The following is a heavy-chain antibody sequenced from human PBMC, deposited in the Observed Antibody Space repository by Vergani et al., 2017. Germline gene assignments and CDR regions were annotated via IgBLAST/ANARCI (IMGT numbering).Heavy chain of an antibody. CDR1: GGSIISSSYY. D-gene: IGHD1/OR15-1a*01. CDR2: IYYSGRT. Sequence: QLQLQESGPGLVKPSETLSLTCTVSGGSIISSSYYWGWIRQPPGKGLEWIGSIYYSGRTYYNPSLKSRVTISVDTSKNQFSLKLSSVTAADTAVYYCASNWSNVVFDYWGQGTLFTVSS. V-gene: IGHV4-39*01. CDR3: ASNWSNVVFDY. J-gene: IGHJ4*02.